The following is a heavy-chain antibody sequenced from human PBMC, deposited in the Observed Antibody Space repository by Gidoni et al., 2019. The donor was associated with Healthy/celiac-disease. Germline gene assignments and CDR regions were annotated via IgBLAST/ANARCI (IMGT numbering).Heavy chain of an antibody. CDR3: AREAMIVAVIDY. CDR1: GFTFSSYS. Sequence: EVQLVESGGGLVKPGGSLRLSCAASGFTFSSYSMNWVRQAPGKGLEWVSSISSSSSYIYYADSVKGRFTISRDNAKNSLYLQMNSLRAEDTAVYYCAREAMIVAVIDYWGQGTLVTVSS. J-gene: IGHJ4*02. V-gene: IGHV3-21*01. D-gene: IGHD3-22*01. CDR2: ISSSSSYI.